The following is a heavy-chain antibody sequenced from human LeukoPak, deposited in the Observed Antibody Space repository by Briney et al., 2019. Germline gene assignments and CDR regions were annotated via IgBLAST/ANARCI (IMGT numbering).Heavy chain of an antibody. CDR3: ARGISGYSSGWYYFDY. J-gene: IGHJ4*02. D-gene: IGHD6-19*01. CDR2: IIPIFGTA. V-gene: IGHV1-69*13. CDR1: GGTFSSYA. Sequence: ASVNVSCTASGGTFSSYAISRVRQAPGQGLEWMGGIIPIFGTANYAQKFQGRVTITADESTSTAYMELSSLRSEDTAVYYCARGISGYSSGWYYFDYWGQGTLVTVSS.